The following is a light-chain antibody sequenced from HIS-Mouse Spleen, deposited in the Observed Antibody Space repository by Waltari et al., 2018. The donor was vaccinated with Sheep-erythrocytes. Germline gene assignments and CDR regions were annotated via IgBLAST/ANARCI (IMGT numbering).Light chain of an antibody. Sequence: SYELTQPPSVSVSPGQTASIPCPGANLGAKYACWYQQKPGQSPVLVIYQDSKRPSGIPERFSGSNSGNTATLTISGTQAMDEADYYCQAWDSSTAVVFGGGTKLTVL. CDR3: QAWDSSTAVV. CDR1: NLGAKY. CDR2: QDS. J-gene: IGLJ2*01. V-gene: IGLV3-1*01.